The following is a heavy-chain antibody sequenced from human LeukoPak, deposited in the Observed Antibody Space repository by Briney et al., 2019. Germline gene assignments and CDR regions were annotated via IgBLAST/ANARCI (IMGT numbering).Heavy chain of an antibody. CDR2: INPNSGGT. V-gene: IGHV1-2*02. CDR3: ARVPSPLTVTNPHLNWFDP. D-gene: IGHD4-11*01. Sequence: GASVKVSCKASGCTFTGYYMHWVRQAPGQGLEWMGWINPNSGGTNYAQKFQGRVTMTRDTSISTAYMELSRLRSDDTAVYYCARVPSPLTVTNPHLNWFDPWGQGTLVTVSS. J-gene: IGHJ5*02. CDR1: GCTFTGYY.